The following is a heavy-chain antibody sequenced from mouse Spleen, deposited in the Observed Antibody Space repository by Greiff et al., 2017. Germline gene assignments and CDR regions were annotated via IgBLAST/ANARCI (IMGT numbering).Heavy chain of an antibody. J-gene: IGHJ2*01. Sequence: DVQLVESGGGLVKPGGSLKLSCAASGFAFSSYDMSWVRQTPEKRLEWVAYISSGGGSTYYPDTVKGRFTISRDKAKNTLYLQMSSLKSEDTAMYYCARHVYGNHGRYFDYWGQGTTLTVSS. CDR1: GFAFSSYD. CDR2: ISSGGGST. V-gene: IGHV5-12-1*01. D-gene: IGHD2-1*01. CDR3: ARHVYGNHGRYFDY.